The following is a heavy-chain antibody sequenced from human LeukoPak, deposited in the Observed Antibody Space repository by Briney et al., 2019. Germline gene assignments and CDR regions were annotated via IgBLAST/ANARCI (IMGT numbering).Heavy chain of an antibody. CDR1: GFTFSSYG. Sequence: PGGSLRLSCAASGFTFSSYGMHWVRQAPGKGLEWVAVISYDGSNKYYADSVKGRFTISRDNSKNTLYLQMNSLRAEDTAVYYCAKDREVTYYFDYWGQGTLVSVSS. D-gene: IGHD3-10*01. CDR3: AKDREVTYYFDY. V-gene: IGHV3-30*18. J-gene: IGHJ4*02. CDR2: ISYDGSNK.